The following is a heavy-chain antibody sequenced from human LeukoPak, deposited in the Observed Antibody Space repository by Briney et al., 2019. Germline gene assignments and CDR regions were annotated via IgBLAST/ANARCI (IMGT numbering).Heavy chain of an antibody. CDR3: ANTLLVGATTASRYFDY. CDR2: IYYSGST. D-gene: IGHD1-26*01. V-gene: IGHV4-39*01. Sequence: SETLSLTCTVSGGSISSSSYYWGWIRQPPGKGLEWIGSIYYSGSTYYNPSLKSRVTISVDTSKNQFSLKLSSVTAADTAVYYCANTLLVGATTASRYFDYWGQGTLVTVSP. J-gene: IGHJ4*02. CDR1: GGSISSSSYY.